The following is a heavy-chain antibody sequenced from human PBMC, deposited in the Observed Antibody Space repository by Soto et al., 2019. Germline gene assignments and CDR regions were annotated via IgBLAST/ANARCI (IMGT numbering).Heavy chain of an antibody. CDR3: ARMVGARD. Sequence: GGTLSLTCAVYGFSFSNYNMNWVRQAPGKGLEWVSFISSSSDRIYHADSVKGRFTISRDNAKNSLYLQMNSLRAEATAVYYCARMVGARDWGQGT. CDR1: GFSFSNYN. V-gene: IGHV3-48*01. CDR2: ISSSSDRI. J-gene: IGHJ4*02. D-gene: IGHD1-26*01.